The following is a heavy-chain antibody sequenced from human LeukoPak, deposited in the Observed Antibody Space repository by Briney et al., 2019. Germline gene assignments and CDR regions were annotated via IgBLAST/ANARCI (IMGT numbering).Heavy chain of an antibody. CDR3: ARMYGKGPDY. CDR1: GGTFSSYA. Sequence: RASVTVSCKASGGTFSSYAISWVRQAPGQGLEWMGGIVPIFGTASYAQKFQGRVTITADESTSTAYMELSSLRSEDTAVYYCARMYGKGPDYWGQGTLVTVSS. D-gene: IGHD2-8*01. V-gene: IGHV1-69*13. CDR2: IVPIFGTA. J-gene: IGHJ4*02.